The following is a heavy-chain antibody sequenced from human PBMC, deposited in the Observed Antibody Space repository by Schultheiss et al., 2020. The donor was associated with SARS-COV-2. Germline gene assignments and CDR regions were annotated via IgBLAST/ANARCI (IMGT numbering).Heavy chain of an antibody. CDR1: GGSFSGDY. CDR2: IYHSGST. CDR3: ARGGYPFDY. J-gene: IGHJ4*02. Sequence: SETLSLICAVYGGSFSGDYWSWIRQPPGKGLEWIGSIYHSGSTYYNPSLKSRVTISVDTSKNQFSLKLTSVTAADTAVYYCARGGYPFDYWGQGTLVTVSS. D-gene: IGHD5-18*01. V-gene: IGHV4-34*01.